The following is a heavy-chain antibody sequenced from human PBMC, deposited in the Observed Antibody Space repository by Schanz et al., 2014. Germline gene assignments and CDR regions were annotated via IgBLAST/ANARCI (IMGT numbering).Heavy chain of an antibody. J-gene: IGHJ4*02. Sequence: EVQLVESGGGLVQPGGSLRLSCAASGFTVSSNYMSWVRQAPGKGLEWVSVIYGGGITYYADSVKGRFTISRDNSKNTLYLQMNNLRAEDTAVYYCARDRVGASSYFDYWGQGTLVTVSS. D-gene: IGHD1-26*01. V-gene: IGHV3-66*01. CDR3: ARDRVGASSYFDY. CDR2: IYGGGIT. CDR1: GFTVSSNY.